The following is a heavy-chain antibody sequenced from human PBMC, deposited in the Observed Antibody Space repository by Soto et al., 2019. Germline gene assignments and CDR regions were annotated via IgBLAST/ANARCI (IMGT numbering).Heavy chain of an antibody. V-gene: IGHV1-18*01. D-gene: IGHD2-15*01. Sequence: QVQLVQSGGEVKKPGASVKVSCQASGYTFNSYAISWVRQAPGQGLEWMGWISPSTGDTDQAQKFQDRVIMTLEISHNPPWMEMRSLGSDDASVYYCVRCYCSVGSCYACWHLDFWGRGTLVTVSS. J-gene: IGHJ4*01. CDR3: VRCYCSVGSCYACWHLDF. CDR2: ISPSTGDT. CDR1: GYTFNSYA.